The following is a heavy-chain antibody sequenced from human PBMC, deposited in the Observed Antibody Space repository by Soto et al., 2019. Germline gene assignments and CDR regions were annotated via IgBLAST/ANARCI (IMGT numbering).Heavy chain of an antibody. CDR1: GGTFSSYA. J-gene: IGHJ6*02. V-gene: IGHV1-69*06. CDR3: ASKYYYDSSGFYYYYGMDV. Sequence: ASVKVSCKASGGTFSSYAISWVRQAPGQGLEWMGGIIPIFGTANYAQKFQGRVTITADKSTSTAYMELSSPRSEDTAVYYCASKYYYDSSGFYYYYGMDVWGQGTTVTVSS. D-gene: IGHD3-22*01. CDR2: IIPIFGTA.